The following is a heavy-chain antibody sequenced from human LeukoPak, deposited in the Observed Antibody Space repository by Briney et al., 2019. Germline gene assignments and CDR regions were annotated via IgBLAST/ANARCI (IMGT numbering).Heavy chain of an antibody. D-gene: IGHD6-19*01. V-gene: IGHV3-23*01. CDR3: AKDQEYSSGWYAFDY. Sequence: PGGSLRLSCAASGFTFSSYAMSWVRQAPGKGLEWVSAISGSGGSAYYADSVKGRFTISRDNTKNTLYLQMNSLRAESTAVYYCAKDQEYSSGWYAFDYWGQGTLVTVSS. J-gene: IGHJ4*02. CDR1: GFTFSSYA. CDR2: ISGSGGSA.